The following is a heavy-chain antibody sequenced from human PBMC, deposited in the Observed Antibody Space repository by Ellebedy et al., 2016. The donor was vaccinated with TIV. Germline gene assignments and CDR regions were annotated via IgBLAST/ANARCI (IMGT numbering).Heavy chain of an antibody. Sequence: SETLSLTXTVSGGSISSSSYYWGWIRQPPGKGLEWIGSIYYSGSTYYNPSLKSRVTISVDTSKNQFSLKLSSVTAADTAVYYCARGVPYYDFWSGYYTGVWFDPWGQGTLVTVSS. CDR2: IYYSGST. J-gene: IGHJ5*02. CDR1: GGSISSSSYY. V-gene: IGHV4-39*01. CDR3: ARGVPYYDFWSGYYTGVWFDP. D-gene: IGHD3-3*01.